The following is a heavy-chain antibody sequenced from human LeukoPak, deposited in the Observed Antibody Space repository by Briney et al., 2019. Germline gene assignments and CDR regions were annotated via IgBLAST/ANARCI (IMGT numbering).Heavy chain of an antibody. CDR1: GGPIRSTSYY. V-gene: IGHV4-39*01. D-gene: IGHD2-15*01. CDR2: IYHSGSS. CDR3: ASLLGYCSGRNCYGWFDS. J-gene: IGHJ5*01. Sequence: SETLSLTCSVSGGPIRSTSYYWGWIRQSPGKGLEWIGSIYHSGSSYYNPSLKSRVTLSVDTSKNQFSLKLSSVTAADMAVYFCASLLGYCSGRNCYGWFDSWGQGTLVTVSS.